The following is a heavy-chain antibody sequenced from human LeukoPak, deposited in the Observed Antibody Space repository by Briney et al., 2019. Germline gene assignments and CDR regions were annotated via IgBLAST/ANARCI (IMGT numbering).Heavy chain of an antibody. D-gene: IGHD4-17*01. J-gene: IGHJ3*02. CDR2: ISSSSSYI. Sequence: GGSLRLSCAASGFTFSSYWMSWVRQAPGKGLEWVSSISSSSSYIYYADSVKGRFTISRDNAKNSLYLQMNSLRAEDTAVYYCARDHNNFGPWPVPSATVTGAFDIWGQGTMVTVSS. CDR1: GFTFSSYW. CDR3: ARDHNNFGPWPVPSATVTGAFDI. V-gene: IGHV3-21*01.